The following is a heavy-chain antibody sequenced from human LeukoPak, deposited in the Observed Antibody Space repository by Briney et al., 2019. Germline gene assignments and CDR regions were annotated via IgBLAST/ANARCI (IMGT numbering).Heavy chain of an antibody. CDR2: ISSSGSTI. Sequence: GGSLRLSCAASGFTFSSYEMNWVRQAPGKGLEWVSYISSSGSTIYYADSVKGRFTISRDNAKISLYLQMNSLRAEDTAVYYCARDLNRGPAAIYDYWGQGTPVTVSS. CDR1: GFTFSSYE. D-gene: IGHD2-2*02. J-gene: IGHJ4*02. CDR3: ARDLNRGPAAIYDY. V-gene: IGHV3-48*03.